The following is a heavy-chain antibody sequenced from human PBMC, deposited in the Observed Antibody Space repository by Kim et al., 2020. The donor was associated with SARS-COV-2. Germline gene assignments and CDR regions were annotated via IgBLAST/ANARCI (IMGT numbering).Heavy chain of an antibody. CDR2: ISYDGSNK. V-gene: IGHV3-30*04. CDR3: ARAKRIAAAQSLFDY. CDR1: GFTFSSCA. J-gene: IGHJ4*01. Sequence: GGSLRLSCAASGFTFSSCAMHWVRQAPGKGLEWVAVISYDGSNKYYADSVKGRFTISRDNSKNTLYLQMNSLRAEDTAVYYCARAKRIAAAQSLFDYWG. D-gene: IGHD6-13*01.